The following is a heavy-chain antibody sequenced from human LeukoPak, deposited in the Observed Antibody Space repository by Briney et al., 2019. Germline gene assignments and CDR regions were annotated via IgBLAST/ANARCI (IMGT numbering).Heavy chain of an antibody. CDR3: ARADSYPYWYFDV. D-gene: IGHD5-18*01. CDR2: TYYRSKWYN. V-gene: IGHV6-1*01. J-gene: IGHJ2*01. Sequence: SQTLSLACAISGDSVSSDSAAWNWIRQSPSRGLEWLGRTYYRSKWYNDYAVSVESRITINPDTSKNQLSLQLNSVTPEDTAVYYCARADSYPYWYFDVWGRGTLVTVSS. CDR1: GDSVSSDSAA.